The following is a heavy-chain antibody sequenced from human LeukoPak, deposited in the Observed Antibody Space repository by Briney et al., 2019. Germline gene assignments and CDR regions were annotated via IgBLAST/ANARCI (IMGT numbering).Heavy chain of an antibody. CDR2: ISSSGRIR. J-gene: IGHJ4*02. CDR3: ARVSRYANDY. V-gene: IGHV3-48*03. CDR1: GFTFSSYE. D-gene: IGHD2-2*01. Sequence: GGSLTLSCAASGFTFSSYEMNWVRHAPGKGLEWVSDISSSGRIRYYADSVKGRFTISRDNTKNSLYLQMNSLRAEDTAVYYCARVSRYANDYWGQGTLVTVSS.